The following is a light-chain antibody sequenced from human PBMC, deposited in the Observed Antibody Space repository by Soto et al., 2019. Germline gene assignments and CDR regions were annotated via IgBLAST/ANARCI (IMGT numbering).Light chain of an antibody. CDR1: QSVSSN. J-gene: IGKJ1*01. CDR3: QQYNNWPWT. CDR2: GAS. Sequence: MVMTQSPATLSLSPGARATLSCKASQSVSSNLAWYQQKPGQAPRLLIYGASTRATGIPARFSGSGSGTDFTLTISSLQSEDFAIYYCQQYNNWPWTFGQGTKVDIK. V-gene: IGKV3D-15*01.